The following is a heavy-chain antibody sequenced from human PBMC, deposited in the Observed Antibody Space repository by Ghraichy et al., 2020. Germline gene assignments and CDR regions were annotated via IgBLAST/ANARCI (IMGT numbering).Heavy chain of an antibody. D-gene: IGHD6-19*01. CDR1: GFTFSSYA. Sequence: GGSLRLSCAASGFTFSSYAMSWVRQAPGKGLEWVSAISGSGGSTYYADSVKGRFTISRDNSKNTLYLQMNSLRAEDTAVYYCVRQSDYYYRMDVWGQGTTVTVSS. J-gene: IGHJ6*02. V-gene: IGHV3-23*01. CDR3: VRQSDYYYRMDV. CDR2: ISGSGGST.